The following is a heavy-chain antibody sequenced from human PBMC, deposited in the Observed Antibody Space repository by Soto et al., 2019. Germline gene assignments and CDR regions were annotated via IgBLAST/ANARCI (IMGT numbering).Heavy chain of an antibody. J-gene: IGHJ4*02. CDR3: AKLIIAVAGRPYYFDY. CDR2: ISGSGGST. CDR1: GFTFSSYA. D-gene: IGHD6-19*01. V-gene: IGHV3-23*01. Sequence: GGSLRLSCAASGFTFSSYAMSWVRQAPGKGLEWVSAISGSGGSTYYADSVKGRFTISRDNSKNTLYLQMNSLRAEDTAVYYCAKLIIAVAGRPYYFDYWGQGTLVTVSS.